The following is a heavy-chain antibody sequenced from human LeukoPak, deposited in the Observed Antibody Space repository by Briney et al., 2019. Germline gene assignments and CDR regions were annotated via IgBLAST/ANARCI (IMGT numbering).Heavy chain of an antibody. Sequence: GGSLRLSCAASGFTFSSYWMHWVRQAPGKGLVWVSRINSHGSSTSYADSVKGRFTISRDNAKNTLYLQMNSLRVEDTAVYYCARGPPDGSGSYYPGAYWGQGTLVSVST. V-gene: IGHV3-74*01. CDR1: GFTFSSYW. J-gene: IGHJ1*01. D-gene: IGHD3-10*01. CDR2: INSHGSST. CDR3: ARGPPDGSGSYYPGAY.